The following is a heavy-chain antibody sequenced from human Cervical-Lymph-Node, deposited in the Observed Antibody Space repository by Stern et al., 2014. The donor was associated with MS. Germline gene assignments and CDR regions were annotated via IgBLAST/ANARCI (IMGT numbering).Heavy chain of an antibody. Sequence: VQLVESGGDVVQPGRSLRLSCVGSGFSFSSYGLHWVRQAPGKGLEWVAVISYDCSNEHYTDSWKGRFTISRDNSENALYLHMNSLRSDYCAREPDYYASGTSYKGLDYWGQGTLVTVSS. CDR2: ISYDCSNE. D-gene: IGHD3-10*01. J-gene: IGHJ4*02. CDR1: GFSFSSYG. V-gene: IGHV3-30-3*01. CDR3: YYASGTSYKGLDY.